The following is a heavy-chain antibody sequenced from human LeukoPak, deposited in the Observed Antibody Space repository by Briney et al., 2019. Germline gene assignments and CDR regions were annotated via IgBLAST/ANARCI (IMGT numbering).Heavy chain of an antibody. Sequence: KPAGSLRLSGAASGFTFSRYWMTWVRQAPGKGLEWVAHMKQDGSEKYYVDSVKGRFTISRDNDKTSLYLQMSSLRAEDTAVYYCARDLTGEGVGAFDIWGQGTMVTVS. CDR2: MKQDGSEK. CDR3: ARDLTGEGVGAFDI. CDR1: GFTFSRYW. V-gene: IGHV3-7*01. D-gene: IGHD7-27*01. J-gene: IGHJ3*02.